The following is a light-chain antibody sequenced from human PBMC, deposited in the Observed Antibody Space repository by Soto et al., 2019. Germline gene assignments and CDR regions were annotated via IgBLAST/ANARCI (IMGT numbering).Light chain of an antibody. CDR1: QSVSSN. CDR3: QQYNNWPPDRT. V-gene: IGKV3-15*01. Sequence: EIVMTQSPATLSVSPGERATLSCRASQSVSSNLAWYQQKPGQAHRLLIYGASTRATGIPARFSGSGSGTEFTLTISSLQSEDFAIYFCQQYNNWPPDRTFGQGTKVEI. J-gene: IGKJ1*01. CDR2: GAS.